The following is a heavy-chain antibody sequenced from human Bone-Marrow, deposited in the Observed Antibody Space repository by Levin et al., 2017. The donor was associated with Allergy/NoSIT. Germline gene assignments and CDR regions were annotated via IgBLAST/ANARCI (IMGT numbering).Heavy chain of an antibody. CDR3: ARDRFPGSRGGDAFDI. J-gene: IGHJ3*02. D-gene: IGHD3-10*01. CDR1: GFTFSSYS. V-gene: IGHV3-21*01. Sequence: PGGSLRLSCAASGFTFSSYSMNWVRQAPGKGLEWVSSISSSSSYIYYADSVKGRFTISRDNAKNSLYLQMNSLRAEDTAVYYCARDRFPGSRGGDAFDIWGQGTMVTVSS. CDR2: ISSSSSYI.